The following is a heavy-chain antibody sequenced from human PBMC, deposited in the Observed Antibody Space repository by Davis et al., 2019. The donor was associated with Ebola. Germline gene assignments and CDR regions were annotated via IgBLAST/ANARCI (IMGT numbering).Heavy chain of an antibody. D-gene: IGHD2-2*01. CDR1: GFTFSSYA. CDR3: AKDQDIVVVPAAAPNPFDY. Sequence: PGGSLRLSCAASGFTFSSYAMHWVRQAPGKGLEWVAVISYDGSNKYYADSVKGRFTISRDNSKNTLYLQMNSLRAEDTAVYYCAKDQDIVVVPAAAPNPFDYWGQGTLLNVSS. CDR2: ISYDGSNK. V-gene: IGHV3-30-3*01. J-gene: IGHJ4*02.